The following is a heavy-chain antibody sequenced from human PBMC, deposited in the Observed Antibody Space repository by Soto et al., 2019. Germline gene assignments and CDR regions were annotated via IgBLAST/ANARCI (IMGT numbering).Heavy chain of an antibody. Sequence: PXGALLLACTASGFTFSDYYMSWIRQAAGKGLEWVSYISSSSSYTNYADSVKGRFTISRDNAKNSLYLQMNSLRAEDTAVYYCERERVVMVYARVYYYGMDVWGQGTKVTVSS. D-gene: IGHD2-8*01. CDR1: GFTFSDYY. CDR2: ISSSSSYT. V-gene: IGHV3-11*06. J-gene: IGHJ6*02. CDR3: ERERVVMVYARVYYYGMDV.